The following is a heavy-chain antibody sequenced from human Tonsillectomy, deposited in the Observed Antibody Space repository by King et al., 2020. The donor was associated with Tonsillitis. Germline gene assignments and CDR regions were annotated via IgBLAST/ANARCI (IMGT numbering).Heavy chain of an antibody. J-gene: IGHJ3*02. CDR1: GFTFNNYG. CDR2: IRYDGDYK. D-gene: IGHD3-22*01. V-gene: IGHV3-30*02. CDR3: AAEGGYDGRGLNAFDI. Sequence: QVQLVESGGGVVQPGGSLRLSCAASGFTFNNYGMHWVRQAPGKGLEWVTFIRYDGDYKRYADSVKGRFTVSRDNSKNTLYLQMNSLRAEDTAVYYCAAEGGYDGRGLNAFDIWGQGTMVTVSS.